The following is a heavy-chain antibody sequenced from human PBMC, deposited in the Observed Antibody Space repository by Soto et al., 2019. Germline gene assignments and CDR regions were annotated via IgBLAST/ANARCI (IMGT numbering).Heavy chain of an antibody. CDR3: ARAIVGPTTTGWLDP. CDR1: VGTFIRYA. Sequence: GASVKVSCKASVGTFIRYAISWVRQAPGQGLEWMGGIIPIFGTANYAQKFQGRVTITADESTSTAYMELSSLRFEDTAVYYCARAIVGPTTTGWLDPWGQGTLVTVSS. J-gene: IGHJ5*02. V-gene: IGHV1-69*01. CDR2: IIPIFGTA. D-gene: IGHD1-26*01.